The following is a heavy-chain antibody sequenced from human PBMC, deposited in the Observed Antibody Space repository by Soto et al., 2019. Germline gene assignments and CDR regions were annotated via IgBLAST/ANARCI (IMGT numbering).Heavy chain of an antibody. Sequence: GGSLRLSCAASGFTFSNAWMSWVRQAPGKGLEWVGRIKSKTDGGTTDYAAPVKGRFTISRDDSKNTLYLQMNSLKTEDTAVYYCTTDYYDFWSGYYIDSRWFDPWGQGTLVTVSS. CDR3: TTDYYDFWSGYYIDSRWFDP. D-gene: IGHD3-3*01. J-gene: IGHJ5*02. CDR1: GFTFSNAW. CDR2: IKSKTDGGTT. V-gene: IGHV3-15*01.